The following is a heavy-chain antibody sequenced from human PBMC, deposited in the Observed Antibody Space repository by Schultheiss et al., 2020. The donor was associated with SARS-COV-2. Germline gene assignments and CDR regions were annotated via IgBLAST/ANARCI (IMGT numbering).Heavy chain of an antibody. V-gene: IGHV3-21*05. CDR1: GFTFSSYS. CDR2: ISSSSSYT. Sequence: GESLKISCAASGFTFSSYSMNWVRQAPGKGLEWVSYISSSSSYTNYADSVKGRFTISRDNAKNSLYLQMNSLRAEDTAVYYCARDNPGGLDIWGDAFDIWGQGTMVTVAS. D-gene: IGHD3/OR15-3a*01. J-gene: IGHJ3*02. CDR3: ARDNPGGLDIWGDAFDI.